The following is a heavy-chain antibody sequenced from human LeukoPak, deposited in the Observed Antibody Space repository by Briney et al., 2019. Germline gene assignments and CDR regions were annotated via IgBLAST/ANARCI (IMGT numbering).Heavy chain of an antibody. V-gene: IGHV3-74*01. CDR2: INSDGSSI. CDR1: GFIFSSYW. CDR3: AELGVTMIGGV. D-gene: IGHD3-10*02. Sequence: GGSLRLSCAASGFIFSSYWMHWVRQAPGRGLVWVSRINSDGSSISYADSVKGRFTISRDNAKNTLYLQMNSLRAEDTAVYYCAELGVTMIGGVWGKGTTVTISS. J-gene: IGHJ6*04.